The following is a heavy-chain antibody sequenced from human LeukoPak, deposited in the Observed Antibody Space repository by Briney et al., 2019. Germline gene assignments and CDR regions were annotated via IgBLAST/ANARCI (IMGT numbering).Heavy chain of an antibody. Sequence: ASVKVSCKASGHTYINYGISWVRQAPGQGLEWMGWISAYNGNTNYAQKFQGRVTITADESTSTAYMELSSLRSDDTAVYNCARVVTPRYCSTTSCYWKGWFDPWGQGTLVTVSS. CDR1: GHTYINYG. V-gene: IGHV1-18*01. D-gene: IGHD2-2*01. CDR2: ISAYNGNT. CDR3: ARVVTPRYCSTTSCYWKGWFDP. J-gene: IGHJ5*02.